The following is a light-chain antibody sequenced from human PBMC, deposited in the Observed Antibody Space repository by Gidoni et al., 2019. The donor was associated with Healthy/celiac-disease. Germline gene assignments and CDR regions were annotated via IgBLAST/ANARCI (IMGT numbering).Light chain of an antibody. CDR3: QQYGSSPFT. J-gene: IGKJ3*01. CDR2: VAS. V-gene: IGKV3-20*01. Sequence: EIVLTQSPGTLSLSPGERATLSCRASQSVSSSYLAWYQQKPGQAPRLLIYVASSRATGIPDRFSGSGSGTDFTLIISRLEPEDFAVYYCQQYGSSPFTFGPXTKVDIK. CDR1: QSVSSSY.